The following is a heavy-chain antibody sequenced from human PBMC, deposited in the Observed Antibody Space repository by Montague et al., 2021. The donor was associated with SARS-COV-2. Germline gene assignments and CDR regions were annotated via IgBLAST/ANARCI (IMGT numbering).Heavy chain of an antibody. Sequence: SETLSLTCAVYNGSFSSFYWNWIRQPPGKGLEWIGEISHSGSTYYNPSLKSRLTISVDTSKNQFSLNLRSVTAADTAVYYCACGYEDGSGCMDVWGKGTTVTVSS. CDR3: ACGYEDGSGCMDV. V-gene: IGHV4-34*01. CDR2: ISHSGST. D-gene: IGHD1-26*01. CDR1: NGSFSSFY. J-gene: IGHJ6*03.